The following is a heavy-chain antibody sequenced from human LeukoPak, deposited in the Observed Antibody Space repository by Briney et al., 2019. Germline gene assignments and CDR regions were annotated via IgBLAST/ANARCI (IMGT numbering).Heavy chain of an antibody. J-gene: IGHJ4*02. V-gene: IGHV3-30*03. D-gene: IGHD3-3*01. CDR1: GFTFSSYG. CDR2: ISYDGSNE. CDR3: ARGAPRNYDFWSGPFDY. Sequence: GRSLRLSCAASGFTFSSYGMHWVRQAPGKGLEWVAVISYDGSNECYADSVKGRFTISRDNSKNTLYLQMNSLRGEDTAVYYCARGAPRNYDFWSGPFDYWGQGSLVTVSS.